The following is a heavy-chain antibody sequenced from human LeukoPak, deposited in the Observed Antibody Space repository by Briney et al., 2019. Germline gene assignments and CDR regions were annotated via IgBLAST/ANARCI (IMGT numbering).Heavy chain of an antibody. J-gene: IGHJ4*02. Sequence: PGRSLRLSCTASGFTFGDYAMGWVRQAPGKGLEWVGFIRSKAYGGTTEYAASVKGRFTISRDDSKSIAYLQMNSLKTEDTAVYYCTRVYYDFWSGPDYWGQGTLVTVSS. D-gene: IGHD3-3*01. CDR3: TRVYYDFWSGPDY. CDR1: GFTFGDYA. V-gene: IGHV3-49*04. CDR2: IRSKAYGGTT.